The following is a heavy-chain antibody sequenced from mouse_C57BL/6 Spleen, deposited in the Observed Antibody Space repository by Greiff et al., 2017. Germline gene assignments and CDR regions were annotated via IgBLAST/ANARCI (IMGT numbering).Heavy chain of an antibody. CDR1: GFTFSDYG. J-gene: IGHJ1*03. CDR3: ARDDGYPYWYFDV. V-gene: IGHV5-17*01. CDR2: ISSGSSTI. D-gene: IGHD2-3*01. Sequence: EVQLMESGGGLVKPGGSLKLSCAASGFTFSDYGMHWVRQAPEKGLEWVVYISSGSSTIYYADTVKGRFTISRDNAKNTLFLQMTSLRSEDTAMYYCARDDGYPYWYFDVWGTGTTVTVSS.